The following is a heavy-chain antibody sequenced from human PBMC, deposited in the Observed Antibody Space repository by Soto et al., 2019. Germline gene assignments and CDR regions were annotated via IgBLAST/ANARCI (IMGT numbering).Heavy chain of an antibody. V-gene: IGHV3-53*01. CDR1: GLSVSWEY. Sequence: GGSLRLSCAASGLSVSWEYISWVRQPPGKGLEWVSIIYRGGGTYYADSAKGRCIISRDASKNMVFLQVNNLRAEDTAIYYCARRDDSEAFDIWGQGTTVPVSS. CDR3: ARRDDSEAFDI. J-gene: IGHJ3*02. D-gene: IGHD5-18*01. CDR2: IYRGGGT.